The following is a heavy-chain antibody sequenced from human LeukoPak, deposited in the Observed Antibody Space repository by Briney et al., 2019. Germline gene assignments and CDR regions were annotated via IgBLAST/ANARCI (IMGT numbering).Heavy chain of an antibody. CDR1: GDSVSSNSVT. J-gene: IGHJ4*02. CDR2: TYYRSKWYN. D-gene: IGHD3-10*01. CDR3: ARDWFDSGYFDY. Sequence: SQTLSLTCAISGDSVSSNSVTWNWIRQSPSRGLEWLGRTYYRSKWYNDYAVSVKSRITNNPDTSKNQFFLQLNSVTPEDTAVYYCARDWFDSGYFDYWGQGTLVTVSS. V-gene: IGHV6-1*01.